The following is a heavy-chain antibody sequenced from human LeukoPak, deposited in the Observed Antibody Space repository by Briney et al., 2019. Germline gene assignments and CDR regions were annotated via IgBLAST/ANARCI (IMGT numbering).Heavy chain of an antibody. D-gene: IGHD3-10*01. CDR3: ARGIQYYGLGSYGWFDP. Sequence: SETLSLTCTVSGGSISSSSYYWGWIRQPPGKGLEWIGSIYYSGSTYYNPSLKSRVTISVDTSKNQFSLKLTAVTAADTATYYCARGIQYYGLGSYGWFDPWGQGTLVTVSS. CDR1: GGSISSSSYY. V-gene: IGHV4-39*07. CDR2: IYYSGST. J-gene: IGHJ5*02.